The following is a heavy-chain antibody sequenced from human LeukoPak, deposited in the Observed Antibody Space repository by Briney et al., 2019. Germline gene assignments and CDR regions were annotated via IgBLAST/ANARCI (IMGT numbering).Heavy chain of an antibody. D-gene: IGHD3-22*01. Sequence: SETLSLTCTVSGRPISSYYWSWIRQPPGKGVEWIGYIYTSGSTNYNPSLKSRVTISVDTSKNQFSLKLSSVTAADTAVYYCASCRHGGGYYDSSGGFDYWGQGTLVTVSS. CDR2: IYTSGST. CDR1: GRPISSYY. V-gene: IGHV4-4*09. J-gene: IGHJ4*02. CDR3: ASCRHGGGYYDSSGGFDY.